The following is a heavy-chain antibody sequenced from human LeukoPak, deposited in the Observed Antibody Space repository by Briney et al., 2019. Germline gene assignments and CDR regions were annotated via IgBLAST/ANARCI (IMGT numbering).Heavy chain of an antibody. CDR1: GGSIWTSSYY. CDR2: TYYSGAT. CDR3: VRVVWMDVVNTKGGWFDP. V-gene: IGHV4-39*07. D-gene: IGHD5-12*01. J-gene: IGHJ5*02. Sequence: SETLSLTCTVSGGSIWTSSYYWGWIRQPPGKGLEWIGNTYYSGATYYNPSLKSRVTISDDTSKNQFSLRLNSVTAADTAVYYCVRVVWMDVVNTKGGWFDPWGQGTLVTVSS.